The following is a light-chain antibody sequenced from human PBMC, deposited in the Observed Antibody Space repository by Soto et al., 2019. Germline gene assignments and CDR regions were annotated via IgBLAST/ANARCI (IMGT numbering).Light chain of an antibody. J-gene: IGKJ1*01. CDR1: QSVSSY. V-gene: IGKV3-11*01. CDR3: QQRSNWPSWT. CDR2: DAS. Sequence: EIVLPQSPGTLSLSPGERATLSCRASQSVSSYLAWYQQKPGQAPRLLIYDASNRATGIPARFSGSGSGTDFTLTISSLEPEDFAVYYCQQRSNWPSWTFGQGTKVDIK.